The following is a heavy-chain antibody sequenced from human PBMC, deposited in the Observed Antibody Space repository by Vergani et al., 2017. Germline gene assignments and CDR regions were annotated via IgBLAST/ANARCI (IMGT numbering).Heavy chain of an antibody. D-gene: IGHD4-17*01. CDR1: GFTFSSYG. CDR2: IWYDGSNK. CDR3: AKDLRDYGDYNSPDY. J-gene: IGHJ4*02. Sequence: QVQLVESGGGVVQPGRSLRLSCAASGFTFSSYGMHWVRQAPGKGLEWVAVIWYDGSNKYYADSVKGRFTISRDNSKNTLYLQMNSLRAEDTAVYYCAKDLRDYGDYNSPDYWGQGTLVTVSS. V-gene: IGHV3-33*06.